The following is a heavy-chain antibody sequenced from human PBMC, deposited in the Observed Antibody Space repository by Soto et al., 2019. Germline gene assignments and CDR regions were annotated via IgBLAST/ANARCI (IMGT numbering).Heavy chain of an antibody. J-gene: IGHJ6*02. D-gene: IGHD2-2*01. V-gene: IGHV3-23*01. CDR2: IDGSSATT. CDR3: ARDRRPSIYSGLAV. CDR1: GFTFSDYA. Sequence: EVQLLESGGGLVQPGGSLRLSCAASGFTFSDYAMSWVRQAPGKGLEWVSAIDGSSATTNYADSVKGRFTISRDNSKNTLFLHMSGLRAEDTAEYYCARDRRPSIYSGLAVWGQGTTVIVSS.